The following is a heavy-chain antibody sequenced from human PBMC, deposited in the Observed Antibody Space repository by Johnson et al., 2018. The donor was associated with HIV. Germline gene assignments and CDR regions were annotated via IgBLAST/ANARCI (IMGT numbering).Heavy chain of an antibody. V-gene: IGHV3-7*03. D-gene: IGHD2-21*01. CDR2: IRQDGGER. CDR3: ARSQGSGEGAFDM. J-gene: IGHJ3*02. CDR1: GFTFSSYW. Sequence: EVQLLESGGGLVQPGGSLRLSCAASGFTFSSYWMTWVRQAPGNGLEWVANIRQDGGERYYVDSVKGRFTISRDNAKRSLFLQMNSVRAEDAAVYYCARSQGSGEGAFDMWGQGTMVTVSS.